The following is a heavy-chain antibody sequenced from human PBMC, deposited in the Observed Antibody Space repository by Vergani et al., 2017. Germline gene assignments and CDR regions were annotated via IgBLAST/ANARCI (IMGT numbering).Heavy chain of an antibody. CDR3: AKGTSTSGLSLAYYDYMDV. Sequence: EVQLLESGGGLVQPGGSLRLSCAASGFTFRSYAMSWVRQAPGKGLEWVSAIRGRGGSTSYAAAVKGRFTISRDNAKNTLYLQMNSLRGEDTAVYYCAKGTSTSGLSLAYYDYMDVGGKGTTVTVSS. CDR2: IRGRGGST. J-gene: IGHJ6*03. V-gene: IGHV3-23*01. D-gene: IGHD2-2*01. CDR1: GFTFRSYA.